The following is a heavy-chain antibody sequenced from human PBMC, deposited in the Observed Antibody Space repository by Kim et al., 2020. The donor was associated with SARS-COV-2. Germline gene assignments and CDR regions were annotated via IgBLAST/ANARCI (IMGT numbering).Heavy chain of an antibody. D-gene: IGHD3-9*01. Sequence: ASVKVSCKASGYTFTSYGISWVRQAPGQGLEWMGWISAYNGNTNYAQKLQGRVTMTTDTSTSTASMELRSLRSDGTAVYYCARVLPYFDWFFDYWGQGTLVTVSS. J-gene: IGHJ4*02. CDR3: ARVLPYFDWFFDY. V-gene: IGHV1-18*01. CDR1: GYTFTSYG. CDR2: ISAYNGNT.